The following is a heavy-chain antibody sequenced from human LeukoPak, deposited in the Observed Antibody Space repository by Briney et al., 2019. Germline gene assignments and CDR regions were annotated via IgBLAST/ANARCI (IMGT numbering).Heavy chain of an antibody. Sequence: GGSLRLSCAASGFTFSSYAVSWVRQAPGKGLEWVSAISGSGGSTYYADSVKGRFTISRDNSKNTLYLQMNSLRAEDTAVYYCARGIAAAPERALDIWGQGTMVAVSS. D-gene: IGHD6-13*01. CDR3: ARGIAAAPERALDI. CDR1: GFTFSSYA. CDR2: ISGSGGST. J-gene: IGHJ3*02. V-gene: IGHV3-23*01.